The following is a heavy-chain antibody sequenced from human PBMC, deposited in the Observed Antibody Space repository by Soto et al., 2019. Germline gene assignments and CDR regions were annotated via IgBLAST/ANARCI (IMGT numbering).Heavy chain of an antibody. CDR1: GGSISSYY. D-gene: IGHD3-22*01. V-gene: IGHV4-59*01. CDR3: ARAESSGHYFPRYFDY. J-gene: IGHJ4*02. CDR2: IYYSGST. Sequence: SETLSLTCTVSGGSISSYYWSWIRQPPGKGLEWIGYIYYSGSTNYNPSLKSRVTISVDTSKNQFSLKLSSVTAADTAVYYCARAESSGHYFPRYFDYWGQGNLVTVSS.